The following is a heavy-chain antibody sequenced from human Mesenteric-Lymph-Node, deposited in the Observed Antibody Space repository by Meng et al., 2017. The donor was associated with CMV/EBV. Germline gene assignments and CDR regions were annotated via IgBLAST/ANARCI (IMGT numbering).Heavy chain of an antibody. CDR3: TLPPHSSSWYYFDY. Sequence: ASGFTFSNYGMHWVRQAPGKGLESVALISYDGSNKYYADSVKGRFTISRDNSKNTLYLQMNSLRPEDTAVYYCTLPPHSSSWYYFDYWGQGTLVTVSS. J-gene: IGHJ4*02. D-gene: IGHD6-13*01. CDR2: ISYDGSNK. CDR1: GFTFSNYG. V-gene: IGHV3-30*03.